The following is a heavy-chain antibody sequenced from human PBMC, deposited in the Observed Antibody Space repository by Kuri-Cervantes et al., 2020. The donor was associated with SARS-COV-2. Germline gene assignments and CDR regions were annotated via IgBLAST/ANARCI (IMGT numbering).Heavy chain of an antibody. CDR2: ITSSGSIT. CDR3: ARGRRRWNRTTYYYFDMDV. D-gene: IGHD5-24*01. V-gene: IGHV3-23*05. J-gene: IGHJ6*03. CDR1: GFTFSDYA. Sequence: GESLKISCAAAGFTFSDYAVSWVRPAPGKGLEWVSGITSSGSITYYADAVKGRFTISRDNSKDTISLQMNSLRGEDTAVYYCARGRRRWNRTTYYYFDMDVWGKGTTVTVSS.